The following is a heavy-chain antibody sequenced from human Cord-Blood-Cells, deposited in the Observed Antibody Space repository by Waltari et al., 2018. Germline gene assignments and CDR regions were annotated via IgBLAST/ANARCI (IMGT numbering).Heavy chain of an antibody. J-gene: IGHJ4*02. CDR2: INAGNGNT. Sequence: GYTFTSYAMHWVRQAPGQRLECMGWINAGNGNTKYSQKFQGRVTITRDTSASTAYMELSSLRSEDTAVYYCASGDDYGDYDYWGQGTLVTVSS. V-gene: IGHV1-3*01. CDR1: GYTFTSYA. CDR3: ASGDDYGDYDY. D-gene: IGHD4-17*01.